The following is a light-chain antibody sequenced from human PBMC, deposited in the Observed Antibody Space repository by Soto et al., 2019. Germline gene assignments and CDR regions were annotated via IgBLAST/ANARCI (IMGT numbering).Light chain of an antibody. V-gene: IGLV1-51*02. Sequence: QSVLTQPPSVSAAPGQKVTISCSGSSSNIGNNYVSWYQQLPGTAPKLLIYENNKRPSGIPDRFSGSKSGTSATLGITGLQTGDEADYFCETWGSSLSAGVFGGRAKLPVL. J-gene: IGLJ3*02. CDR2: ENN. CDR1: SSNIGNNY. CDR3: ETWGSSLSAGV.